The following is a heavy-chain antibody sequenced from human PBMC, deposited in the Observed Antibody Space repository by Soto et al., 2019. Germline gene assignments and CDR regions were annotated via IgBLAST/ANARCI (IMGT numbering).Heavy chain of an antibody. CDR3: GRDLTSNANCIDP. J-gene: IGHJ5*02. CDR2: IYYTGKT. Sequence: LSLTCSVSGDYIHVGGYYWTWIRQRPGKDLEWMGYIYYTGKTYYNPSLESRLTMSVDRSKNQFSLRLTSVTAADTAVYFCGRDLTSNANCIDPWGQGTLVTVSS. CDR1: GDYIHVGGYY. V-gene: IGHV4-30-4*01. D-gene: IGHD2-2*01.